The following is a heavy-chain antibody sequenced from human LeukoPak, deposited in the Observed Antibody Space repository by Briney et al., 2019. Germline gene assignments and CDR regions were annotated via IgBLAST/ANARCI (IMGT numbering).Heavy chain of an antibody. CDR3: ARLEDFWSGYSYYYYYMDV. CDR2: INHSGST. J-gene: IGHJ6*03. D-gene: IGHD3-3*01. Sequence: SETLSLTCAVYGGSFSGYYWSWIRQPPGKGLEWIGEINHSGSTNYNPSLKSRVTISVDTSKNQFSLKLSSVTAADTAVYYCARLEDFWSGYSYYYYYMDVWGKGTTVTVSS. CDR1: GGSFSGYY. V-gene: IGHV4-34*01.